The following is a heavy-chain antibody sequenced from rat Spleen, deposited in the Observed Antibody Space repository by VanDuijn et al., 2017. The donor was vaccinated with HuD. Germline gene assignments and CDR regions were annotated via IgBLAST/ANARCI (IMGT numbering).Heavy chain of an antibody. D-gene: IGHD1-11*01. Sequence: EVQLVESDGGLVQPGRSLKLSCAASGFTFSDYYMAWVRQAPTKGLEWVATISDEGSSTYYRDSVKGRFTISRDNAKNTRYLQMDSLRSEDTATYYCARSHGGYSDWYFDCWGPGTMVTVSS. V-gene: IGHV5-29*01. CDR2: ISDEGSST. CDR1: GFTFSDYY. J-gene: IGHJ1*01. CDR3: ARSHGGYSDWYFDC.